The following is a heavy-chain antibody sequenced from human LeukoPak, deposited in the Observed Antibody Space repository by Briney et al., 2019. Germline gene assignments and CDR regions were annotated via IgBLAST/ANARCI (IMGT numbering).Heavy chain of an antibody. D-gene: IGHD7-27*01. CDR2: ISSNSGIK. CDR1: GFTFKSFS. V-gene: IGHV3-48*04. CDR3: ARDELGYTYSDY. Sequence: PGGSLRLSCGGSGFTFKSFSMHWVRQAPGKGLEWVSDISSNSGIKSYADSVKGRFTISRDNAKNSLYLQMNSLRAEDTAVYYCARDELGYTYSDYWGQGTLVTVSS. J-gene: IGHJ4*02.